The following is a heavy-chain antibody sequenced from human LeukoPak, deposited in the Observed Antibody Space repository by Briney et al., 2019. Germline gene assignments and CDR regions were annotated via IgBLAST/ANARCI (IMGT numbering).Heavy chain of an antibody. CDR3: AKVDSITLTVVVISGFDY. J-gene: IGHJ4*02. Sequence: PSETLSLTCAVSGDSVTSSNWWSWVRQPPGKGLEWVSAISPDSDYIYYADSVEGRFTISRDNAKNSLYLQMNSLRAEDTAIYYCAKVDSITLTVVVISGFDYWGQGTLVTVSS. V-gene: IGHV3-21*04. CDR2: ISPDSDYI. D-gene: IGHD3-22*01. CDR1: GDSVTSSNW.